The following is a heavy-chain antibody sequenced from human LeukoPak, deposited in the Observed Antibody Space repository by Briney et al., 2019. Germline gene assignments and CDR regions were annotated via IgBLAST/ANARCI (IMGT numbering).Heavy chain of an antibody. Sequence: GGSLRLSCAASGFSFNTYAMSWVRQAPGKGLEWVSAISNTGGSTYYADSVKGRFTISRDKSKNTLSLQMNSLRAEDTAVYYCAQQVGYCSSGSCYFTYWGQGTLVTVSS. CDR2: ISNTGGST. V-gene: IGHV3-23*01. J-gene: IGHJ1*01. CDR1: GFSFNTYA. D-gene: IGHD2-15*01. CDR3: AQQVGYCSSGSCYFTY.